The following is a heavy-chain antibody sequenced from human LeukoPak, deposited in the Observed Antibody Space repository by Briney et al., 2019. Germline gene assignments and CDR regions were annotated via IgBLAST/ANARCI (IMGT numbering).Heavy chain of an antibody. V-gene: IGHV4-59*01. CDR3: ARVSIAAAVDY. Sequence: SETLSLTCTVSGASISSYYWRWIRQPPGKGLEWIGYIYYSGSTDYNPSLKSRVTISVDTSKNQFSLKLSSVTAADTAVYYCARVSIAAAVDYWGQGTLVTVSS. J-gene: IGHJ4*02. D-gene: IGHD6-13*01. CDR2: IYYSGST. CDR1: GASISSYY.